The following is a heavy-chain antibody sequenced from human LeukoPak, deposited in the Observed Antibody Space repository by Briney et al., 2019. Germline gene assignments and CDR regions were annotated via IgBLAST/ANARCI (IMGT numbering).Heavy chain of an antibody. CDR1: GFTFSSYA. Sequence: PGRSLRLSCAASGFTFSSYAMHWVRQAPGKGLEWVAVTSYDGSNKYYADSVKGRFTISRDNSKNTLYLQMNSLRAEDTAVYYCARVNTMIVVVTANIDYWGQGTLVTVSS. V-gene: IGHV3-30-3*01. J-gene: IGHJ4*02. D-gene: IGHD3-22*01. CDR2: TSYDGSNK. CDR3: ARVNTMIVVVTANIDY.